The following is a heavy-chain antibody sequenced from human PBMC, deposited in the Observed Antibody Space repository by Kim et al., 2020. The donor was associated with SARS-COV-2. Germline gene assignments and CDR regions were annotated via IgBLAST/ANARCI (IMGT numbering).Heavy chain of an antibody. J-gene: IGHJ5*02. CDR3: ARHSNPLGGNWFDP. D-gene: IGHD3-16*01. Sequence: PSLKSRVTIYVDTSKNQFSLKLSSVTAADTAVYYCARHSNPLGGNWFDPWGQGTLVTVSS. V-gene: IGHV4-39*01.